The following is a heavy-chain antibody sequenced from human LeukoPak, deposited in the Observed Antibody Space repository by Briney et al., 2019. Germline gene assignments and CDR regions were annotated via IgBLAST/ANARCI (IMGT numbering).Heavy chain of an antibody. J-gene: IGHJ6*03. CDR2: IIPIFGTA. Sequence: SVKVSCKASGYTFTSYDINWVRQAPGQGLEWMGGIIPIFGTANYAQKFQGRVTITADESTSTAYMELSSLRSEDTAVYYCARGGMVRGVYYYYMDVWGKGTTVTISS. CDR3: ARGGMVRGVYYYYMDV. D-gene: IGHD3-10*01. V-gene: IGHV1-69*13. CDR1: GYTFTSYD.